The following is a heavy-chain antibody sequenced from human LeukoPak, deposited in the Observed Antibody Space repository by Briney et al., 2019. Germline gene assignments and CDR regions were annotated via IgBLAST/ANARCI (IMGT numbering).Heavy chain of an antibody. V-gene: IGHV1-69*05. D-gene: IGHD3-22*01. Sequence: ASVEVSCKASGGTFSSYAISWVRQAPGQGLEWMGGIIPIFGTANYAQKFQGRVTITTDESTSTAYMELSSLRSEDTAVYYCARAAARGYDSSAKSYAFDIWGQGTMVTVSS. CDR3: ARAAARGYDSSAKSYAFDI. CDR1: GGTFSSYA. J-gene: IGHJ3*02. CDR2: IIPIFGTA.